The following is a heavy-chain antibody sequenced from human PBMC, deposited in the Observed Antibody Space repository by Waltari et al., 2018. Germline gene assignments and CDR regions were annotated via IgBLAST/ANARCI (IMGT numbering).Heavy chain of an antibody. Sequence: VQLVQSGAEVKKPGASVKVSCKASGYTFTSYGISWVRQAPGQGLEWMGWISAYNGNTNYAQKLQGRVTMTTDTSTSTAYMELRSLRSDDTAVYYCARGFYDFWSGPRMGDAFDIWGQGTMVTVSS. CDR1: GYTFTSYG. D-gene: IGHD3-3*01. CDR3: ARGFYDFWSGPRMGDAFDI. V-gene: IGHV1-18*01. CDR2: ISAYNGNT. J-gene: IGHJ3*02.